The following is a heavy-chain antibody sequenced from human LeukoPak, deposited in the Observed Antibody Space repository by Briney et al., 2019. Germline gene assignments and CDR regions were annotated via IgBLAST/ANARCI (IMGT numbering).Heavy chain of an antibody. CDR1: GASISSSF. V-gene: IGHV4-59*01. CDR2: IYYSGSA. J-gene: IGHJ4*02. D-gene: IGHD3-10*01. Sequence: PSETLSLTCNVAGASISSSFWSWIRQPPGKGLEWIGSIYYSGSANYSPSLTSRVTISLDTSKNQFSLKLTSVTAADTAVYYCAREREPYGAGTYFDYWGQGTLVTVSS. CDR3: AREREPYGAGTYFDY.